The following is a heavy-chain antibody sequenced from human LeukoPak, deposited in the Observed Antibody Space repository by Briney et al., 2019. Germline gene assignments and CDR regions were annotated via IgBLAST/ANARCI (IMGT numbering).Heavy chain of an antibody. Sequence: GGSLRLSCAASGFTFSSYGMHWVRQAPGKGLEWVAVIWYDGSNKYYADSVKGRFTISRDNSKNTLYLQMNSLRAEDTAVYYCARDRTNGGNDAFDIWGQGTMVTVSS. CDR2: IWYDGSNK. V-gene: IGHV3-33*01. J-gene: IGHJ3*02. D-gene: IGHD7-27*01. CDR3: ARDRTNGGNDAFDI. CDR1: GFTFSSYG.